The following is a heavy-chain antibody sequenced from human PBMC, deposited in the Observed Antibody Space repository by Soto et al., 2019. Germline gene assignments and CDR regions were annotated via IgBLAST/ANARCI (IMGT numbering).Heavy chain of an antibody. CDR2: ISYDGGIK. CDR1: GFSFGSYA. CDR3: AKELFEYRYGRHYNYYGLDV. Sequence: LRLSCAASGFSFGSYAMNWVRQAPGKGLEWVAMISYDGGIKYYAESVKGRFSISRDKSKNTLYLQVHSLRAEDTAVYYCAKELFEYRYGRHYNYYGLDVWGQGTTVTVSS. J-gene: IGHJ6*02. V-gene: IGHV3-30*18. D-gene: IGHD5-18*01.